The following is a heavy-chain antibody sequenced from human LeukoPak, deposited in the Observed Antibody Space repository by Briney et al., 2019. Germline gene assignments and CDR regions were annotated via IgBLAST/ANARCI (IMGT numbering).Heavy chain of an antibody. D-gene: IGHD1-26*01. CDR3: ARQYSGAYSPFDY. CDR2: IYTSGSN. J-gene: IGHJ4*02. CDR1: GDSIINYY. Sequence: SETLSLTCTVSGDSIINYYWSWIRQPPGKGLEWIGYIYTSGSNKYNPSLKSRVTISGDTSTNQFSLKLSSVTAADTAVYYCARQYSGAYSPFDYWGQGTLVAVSS. V-gene: IGHV4-4*09.